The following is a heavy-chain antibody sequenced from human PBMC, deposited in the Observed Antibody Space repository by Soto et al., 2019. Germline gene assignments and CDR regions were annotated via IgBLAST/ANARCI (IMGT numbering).Heavy chain of an antibody. CDR3: ARANSGYSDAFDI. D-gene: IGHD5-12*01. Sequence: SETLSLTCTVSGGPISSYYWSWIRQPPGKGLEWIGYIYYSGSTNYNPSLKSRVTISVDTSKNQFSLKLSSVTAADTAVYYCARANSGYSDAFDIWGQGTMVTVSS. CDR1: GGPISSYY. J-gene: IGHJ3*02. V-gene: IGHV4-59*01. CDR2: IYYSGST.